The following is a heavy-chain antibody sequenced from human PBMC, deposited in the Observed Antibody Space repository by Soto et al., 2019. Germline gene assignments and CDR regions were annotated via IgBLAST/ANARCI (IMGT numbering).Heavy chain of an antibody. Sequence: EMQLVESGGGLVQPGGSLRLSCAASGFTVSSSYMSWVRQAPGKGLEWVSVIYSGGSTKYADSVKGRVTIYRDNSKNTMYLQMNSLRAEDTAVYYCARDHTDFWSGYDAFDIWGQGTMVTVSS. CDR3: ARDHTDFWSGYDAFDI. J-gene: IGHJ3*02. D-gene: IGHD3-3*01. CDR2: IYSGGST. CDR1: GFTVSSSY. V-gene: IGHV3-66*01.